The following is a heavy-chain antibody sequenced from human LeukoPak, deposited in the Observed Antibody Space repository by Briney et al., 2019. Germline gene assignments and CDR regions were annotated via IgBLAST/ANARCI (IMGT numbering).Heavy chain of an antibody. CDR2: ISYDGSNK. J-gene: IGHJ6*02. Sequence: TEGSLRLSCAASGFTFSSSAMSWVRQAPGKGLEWVAVISYDGSNKYYADSVKGRFTISRDSSKNTLYLQMNSLRAEDTAVYYCARVYSTGGYYYYGMDVWGQGTTVTVSS. CDR1: GFTFSSSA. CDR3: ARVYSTGGYYYYGMDV. V-gene: IGHV3-30-3*01. D-gene: IGHD6-25*01.